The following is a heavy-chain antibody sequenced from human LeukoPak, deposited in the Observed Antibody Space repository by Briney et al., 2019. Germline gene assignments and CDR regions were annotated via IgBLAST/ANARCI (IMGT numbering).Heavy chain of an antibody. CDR1: GGSISSSSYY. CDR2: IYHSGST. V-gene: IGHV4-39*07. J-gene: IGHJ4*02. D-gene: IGHD3-10*01. CDR3: ARVRVTMVRGVIIGFDY. Sequence: PSETLSLTCTVSGGSISSSSYYWGWIRQPPGKGLEWIGSIYHSGSTYYNPSLKSRVTISVDTSKNQFSLKLSSVTAADTAVYYCARVRVTMVRGVIIGFDYWGQGTLVTVSS.